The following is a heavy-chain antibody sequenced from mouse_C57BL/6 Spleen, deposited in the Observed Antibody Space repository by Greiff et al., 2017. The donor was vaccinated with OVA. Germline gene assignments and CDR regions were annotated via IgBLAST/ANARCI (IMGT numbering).Heavy chain of an antibody. CDR3: AREDPTVFDV. CDR1: GYAFSSSW. V-gene: IGHV1-82*01. J-gene: IGHJ1*03. Sequence: QVQLKQSGPELVKPGASVKISCKASGYAFSSSWMNWVKQRPGKGLEWIGRIYPGDGDTNYNGKFKGKATLTADKSSSTAYMQLSSLTSEDSAVYFCAREDPTVFDVWGTGTTVTVSS. CDR2: IYPGDGDT. D-gene: IGHD2-10*01.